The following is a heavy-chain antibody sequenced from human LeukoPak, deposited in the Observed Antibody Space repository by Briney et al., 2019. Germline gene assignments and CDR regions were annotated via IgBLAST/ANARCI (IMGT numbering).Heavy chain of an antibody. CDR3: TRQWEPTYGYAFDI. CDR1: GFTFSSYG. J-gene: IGHJ3*02. CDR2: ISGSGGST. V-gene: IGHV3-23*01. Sequence: GGSLRLSCAASGFTFSSYGMSWVRQAPGKGLEWVSAISGSGGSTYYADSVKGRFTISRDNSKNTLYLQMNSLRAEDTAVYYCTRQWEPTYGYAFDIWGQGTMVTVSS. D-gene: IGHD1-26*01.